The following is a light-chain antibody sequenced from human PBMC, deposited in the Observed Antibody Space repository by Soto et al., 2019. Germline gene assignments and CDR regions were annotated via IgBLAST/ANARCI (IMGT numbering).Light chain of an antibody. CDR3: QQYGSSVFT. V-gene: IGKV3-20*01. CDR1: QSVISDY. CDR2: GAS. Sequence: ETVLTQSPGTLSLSPGETATLSCRASQSVISDYLAWYQQKPDQAPRLVIYGASGRAAGIPDRFNGSGSGKDFTLTISRLEPEDFAMYYCQQYGSSVFTFGQGTRLG. J-gene: IGKJ5*01.